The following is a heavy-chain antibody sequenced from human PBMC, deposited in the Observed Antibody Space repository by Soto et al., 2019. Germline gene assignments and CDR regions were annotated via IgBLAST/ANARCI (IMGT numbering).Heavy chain of an antibody. CDR2: IWYDGSNK. J-gene: IGHJ4*02. V-gene: IGHV3-33*08. CDR1: GFTFSSYG. CDR3: ARDRGPHSSSSDY. Sequence: GGSLRLSCAASGFTFSSYGMHWVRQAPGKGLEWVAVIWYDGSNKYYADSVKGRFTISRDNSKNTLYLQMNSLRAEDTAVYYCARDRGPHSSSSDYWGQGTLVTVSS. D-gene: IGHD6-6*01.